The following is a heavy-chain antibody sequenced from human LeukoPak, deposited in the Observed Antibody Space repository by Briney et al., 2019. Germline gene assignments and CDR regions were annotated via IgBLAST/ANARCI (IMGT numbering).Heavy chain of an antibody. Sequence: GGSLRLSCAASGFTFSSYWMHWVRQAPGKGLVWVSRINSDGSSASYADSVKGRFTISGDNAKNTLYLQMNSLRAEDTAVYYCARDRDYYGSGSYSSWGQGTLVTVSS. CDR1: GFTFSSYW. CDR3: ARDRDYYGSGSYSS. D-gene: IGHD3-10*01. CDR2: INSDGSSA. V-gene: IGHV3-74*01. J-gene: IGHJ4*02.